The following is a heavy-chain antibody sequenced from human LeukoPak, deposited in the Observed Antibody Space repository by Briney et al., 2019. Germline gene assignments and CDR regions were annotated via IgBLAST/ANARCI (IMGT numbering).Heavy chain of an antibody. CDR2: IKQDGSEK. Sequence: GGSLRLSCAASGFTFNSYWMSWVRQAPGKGLEWVANIKQDGSEKYYVDSVKGRFTISRDNAKNSVYLQMNSLRAEDTAVYYCARVGSRGVRGAHTRNWFDPWGQGTLVTVSS. V-gene: IGHV3-7*01. D-gene: IGHD3-10*01. J-gene: IGHJ5*02. CDR3: ARVGSRGVRGAHTRNWFDP. CDR1: GFTFNSYW.